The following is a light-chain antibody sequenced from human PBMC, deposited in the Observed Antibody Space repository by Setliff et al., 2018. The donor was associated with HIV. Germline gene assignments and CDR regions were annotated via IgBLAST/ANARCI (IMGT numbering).Light chain of an antibody. Sequence: QSVLTQPRSVSGSPGQSVTISCTGTSSDVGSYNYVSWYQQHPGKAPKLTIYDVSKRPSGVPDRFSGSKSGNTASLTISGLQAEDEADYYCCSYAGSYTWVFGTGTKVTVL. CDR3: CSYAGSYTWV. V-gene: IGLV2-11*01. CDR2: DVS. CDR1: SSDVGSYNY. J-gene: IGLJ1*01.